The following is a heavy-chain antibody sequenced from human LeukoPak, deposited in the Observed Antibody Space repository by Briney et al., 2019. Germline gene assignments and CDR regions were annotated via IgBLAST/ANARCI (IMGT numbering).Heavy chain of an antibody. Sequence: GGSLRLSCAASGFTFSSYWMHWVRQAPGKGLVWVSRISSDGSITSYADSVKGRFTISRDNAKDTLYLQMNSLRAEDTAVYYCARDHKGYSYGYRRGYSDYYYMDVWGKGTTVTVSS. D-gene: IGHD5-18*01. CDR3: ARDHKGYSYGYRRGYSDYYYMDV. CDR1: GFTFSSYW. J-gene: IGHJ6*03. V-gene: IGHV3-74*01. CDR2: ISSDGSIT.